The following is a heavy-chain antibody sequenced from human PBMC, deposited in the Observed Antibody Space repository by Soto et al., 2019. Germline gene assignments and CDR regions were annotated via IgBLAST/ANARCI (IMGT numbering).Heavy chain of an antibody. V-gene: IGHV4-34*01. CDR2: INHSGST. CDR3: ARGQEGYNWNQNWFDP. CDR1: GGSFSGYY. D-gene: IGHD1-20*01. J-gene: IGHJ5*02. Sequence: QVQLQQWGAGLLKPSETLSLTCAVYGGSFSGYYWSWIRQPPGKGLEWLGEINHSGSTNYNPSLKSRVTISVDTSKNQFSLKLSSVTAADTAVYYCARGQEGYNWNQNWFDPWGQGTLVTVSS.